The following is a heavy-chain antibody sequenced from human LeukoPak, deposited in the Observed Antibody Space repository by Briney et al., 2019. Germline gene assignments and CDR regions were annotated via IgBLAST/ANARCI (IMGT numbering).Heavy chain of an antibody. CDR3: VRDRERAFDI. D-gene: IGHD5-24*01. Sequence: SETLSLTCTVSGVSISSYYWSWIRQPPGKGLEWIGYIYYSGSTNYNPSLKSRVTISVDTSKNQFSLELSSVTAADTAVYYCVRDRERAFDIWGQGTMVTVSS. CDR1: GVSISSYY. V-gene: IGHV4-59*01. CDR2: IYYSGST. J-gene: IGHJ3*02.